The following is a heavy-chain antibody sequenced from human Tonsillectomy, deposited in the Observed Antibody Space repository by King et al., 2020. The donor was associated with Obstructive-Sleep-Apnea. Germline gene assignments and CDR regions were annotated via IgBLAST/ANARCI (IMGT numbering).Heavy chain of an antibody. CDR2: ISSSSSYI. V-gene: IGHV3-21*01. Sequence: QLVQSGGGLVKPGGSLRLSCAASGFTFSSYSMNWVRQAPGKGLEWVSSISSSSSYIYYADSVKGRFTISRDNAKNSLYLQMNSLRAEDTAVYYCARDMAVAGTLYYYYYGMDVWGQGTTVTVSS. CDR1: GFTFSSYS. J-gene: IGHJ6*02. CDR3: ARDMAVAGTLYYYYYGMDV. D-gene: IGHD6-19*01.